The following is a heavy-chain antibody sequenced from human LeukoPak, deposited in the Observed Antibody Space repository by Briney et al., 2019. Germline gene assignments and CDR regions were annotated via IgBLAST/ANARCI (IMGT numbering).Heavy chain of an antibody. D-gene: IGHD3-9*01. CDR3: AKANRGILTGENWFDP. Sequence: GGSLRLSCAASGFTFDDYAMHWVRQAPGKGLEWVSGISWNSGSIGYADSVKGRFTISRDNAKNSLYLQMNSLRAEDTALYYCAKANRGILTGENWFDPWGQGALVTVSS. CDR2: ISWNSGSI. CDR1: GFTFDDYA. V-gene: IGHV3-9*01. J-gene: IGHJ5*02.